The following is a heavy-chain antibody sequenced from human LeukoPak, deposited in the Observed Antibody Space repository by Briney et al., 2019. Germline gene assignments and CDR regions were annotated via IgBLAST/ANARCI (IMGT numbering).Heavy chain of an antibody. CDR3: ARAPRVSLFDY. Sequence: SSGTLSLTCAVSGGSISSSNWWSWVRQPPGKGLEWIGEIYHSGSTYYNPSLKSRVTISVDTSKNQFSLKLSSVTAADTAVYYCARAPRVSLFDYWGQGTLVTVSS. CDR2: IYHSGST. CDR1: GGSISSSNW. D-gene: IGHD5/OR15-5a*01. J-gene: IGHJ4*02. V-gene: IGHV4-4*02.